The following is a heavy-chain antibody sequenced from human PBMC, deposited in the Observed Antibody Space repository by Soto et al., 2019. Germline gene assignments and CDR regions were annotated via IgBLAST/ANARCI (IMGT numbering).Heavy chain of an antibody. Sequence: QVQLVQSGPDVKQPGASVQVSCKSSDYPFTSYGITGVRQAPGQGLEWMGWTSTYNGNTNFAQNLQGRVIMTTDTSPNASYIELMRLTSADTVLYYCARSRLCIGASCSGDQWWGQGDQVSVSS. J-gene: IGHJ4*02. V-gene: IGHV1-18*01. CDR3: ARSRLCIGASCSGDQW. CDR1: DYPFTSYG. D-gene: IGHD2-15*01. CDR2: TSTYNGNT.